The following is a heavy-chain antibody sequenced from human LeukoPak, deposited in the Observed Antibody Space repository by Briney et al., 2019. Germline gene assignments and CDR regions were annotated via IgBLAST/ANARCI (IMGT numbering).Heavy chain of an antibody. CDR2: ISAYNGNT. CDR3: ARVLSYYYDSSGYSRFDY. Sequence: ASVKVSCKASGYTFTSYGISWVRQAPGQGLEWMGWISAYNGNTNYAQELQGRVTMTTDTSTSTAYMELRSLRSDDTAVYYCARVLSYYYDSSGYSRFDYWGQGTLVTVSS. CDR1: GYTFTSYG. V-gene: IGHV1-18*01. D-gene: IGHD3-22*01. J-gene: IGHJ4*02.